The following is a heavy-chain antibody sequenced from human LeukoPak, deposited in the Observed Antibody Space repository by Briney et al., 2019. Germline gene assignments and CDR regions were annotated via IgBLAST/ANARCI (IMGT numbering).Heavy chain of an antibody. CDR1: GFTFSSYA. J-gene: IGHJ4*02. D-gene: IGHD5-18*01. Sequence: PGGSLRLSCAASGFTFSSYAMGWVRQAPGKGLEWVSTVSGSGGSTYYADSVKGRFTISRNNSKNTVYLQMNSLRAEDTAVYYCVVDTTLAFYFDHWGQGTLVTVSS. CDR2: VSGSGGST. CDR3: VVDTTLAFYFDH. V-gene: IGHV3-23*01.